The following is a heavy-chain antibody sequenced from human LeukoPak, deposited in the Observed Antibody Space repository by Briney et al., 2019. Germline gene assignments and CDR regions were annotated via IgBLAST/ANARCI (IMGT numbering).Heavy chain of an antibody. Sequence: ASVKVCCNASGYTFTGCYMHCVRHATGQRLEWMGWINPNSGGTNYAQKFQGRVTMTRDTSISTAYMELGRLRSDDTAVYYCARGQMPLIDYWGQGTLVTVSS. J-gene: IGHJ4*02. D-gene: IGHD2-2*01. CDR1: GYTFTGCY. V-gene: IGHV1-2*02. CDR3: ARGQMPLIDY. CDR2: INPNSGGT.